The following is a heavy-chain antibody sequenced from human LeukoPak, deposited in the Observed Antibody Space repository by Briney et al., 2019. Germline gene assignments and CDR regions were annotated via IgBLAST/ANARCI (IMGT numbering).Heavy chain of an antibody. V-gene: IGHV3-7*01. CDR1: GFTFSSYW. Sequence: PGGSLRLSCAASGFTFSSYWMSWVRQAPGKGLEWVANIKQDGSEKHYVDSVKGRFTISRDNAKNSLYLQMNSLRAEDTAVYYCARESSLQLILFDYWGQGTLVTVSS. J-gene: IGHJ4*02. CDR3: ARESSLQLILFDY. D-gene: IGHD6-6*01. CDR2: IKQDGSEK.